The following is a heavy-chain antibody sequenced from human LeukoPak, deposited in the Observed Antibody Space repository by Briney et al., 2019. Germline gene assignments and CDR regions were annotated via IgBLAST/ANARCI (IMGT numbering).Heavy chain of an antibody. CDR1: GFTFSSYS. D-gene: IGHD6-13*01. Sequence: GGSLRLSCAASGFTFSSYSMNWVRQAPGKGLEWVSSISSSSSYIYYADSVKGRFTISRDNSKNSLYLQMNSLRAEDTAVYYCAKDDSRGHFDYWGQGTLVTVSS. V-gene: IGHV3-21*01. CDR2: ISSSSSYI. CDR3: AKDDSRGHFDY. J-gene: IGHJ4*02.